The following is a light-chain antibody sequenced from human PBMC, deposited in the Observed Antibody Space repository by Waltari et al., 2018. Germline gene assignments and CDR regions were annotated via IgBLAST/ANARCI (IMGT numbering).Light chain of an antibody. CDR3: QQYDNYWT. J-gene: IGKJ1*01. CDR1: QSITNW. Sequence: DIQMTQSLSTLSASVGDRVTITCRASQSITNWLAWYQQKPGKAPKLLIYKASNLESGVPSRFSGSGSGTEFTLTISSLQPDDFATYYCQQYDNYWTFGQGTKVEIK. CDR2: KAS. V-gene: IGKV1-5*03.